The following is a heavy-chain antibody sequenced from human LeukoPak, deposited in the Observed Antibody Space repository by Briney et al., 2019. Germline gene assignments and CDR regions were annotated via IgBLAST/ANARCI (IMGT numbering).Heavy chain of an antibody. D-gene: IGHD3-22*01. Sequence: GGSLRLSCAASGFTFSSYGLSWVRQAPGKGLEWVSTINGSGGNTYYADSVRGRFTISRDNSKNTLYLQMNSLRAEDTAIYYCAKRLSSGYYYGMDVWGQGTTVTVSS. CDR2: INGSGGNT. J-gene: IGHJ6*02. CDR3: AKRLSSGYYYGMDV. V-gene: IGHV3-23*01. CDR1: GFTFSSYG.